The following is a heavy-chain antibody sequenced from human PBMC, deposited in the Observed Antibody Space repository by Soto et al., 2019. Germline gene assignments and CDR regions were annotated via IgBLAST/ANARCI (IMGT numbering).Heavy chain of an antibody. CDR2: IYHSGRT. CDR1: GGSISSSNW. CDR3: ARVAANTWDSFGMDV. J-gene: IGHJ6*02. Sequence: QVQLQESGPGLVKPSGTLSLTCAVSGGSISSSNWWSWVRKPPGKGLEGIGEIYHSGRTNYNPSLKRRVTIYVDKSTSKFSLNPSSVTAADTAVYYCARVAANTWDSFGMDVWGQGTPDTVSS. V-gene: IGHV4-4*02. D-gene: IGHD1-26*01.